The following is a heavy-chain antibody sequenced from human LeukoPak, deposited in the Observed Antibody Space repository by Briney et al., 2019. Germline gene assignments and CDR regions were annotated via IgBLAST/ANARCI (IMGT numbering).Heavy chain of an antibody. V-gene: IGHV1-46*01. CDR2: INPGGGNT. CDR3: ARIRDGYNDAYDI. CDR1: GYTFTNYY. D-gene: IGHD5-24*01. Sequence: ASVKVSCKASGYTFTNYYIHWVRQAPGQGLEWMGLINPGGGNTNYAQNFQGRLTMTSDTSARTVYMELSSLRSEDTAVYYCARIRDGYNDAYDIWGQGTVVTVPS. J-gene: IGHJ3*02.